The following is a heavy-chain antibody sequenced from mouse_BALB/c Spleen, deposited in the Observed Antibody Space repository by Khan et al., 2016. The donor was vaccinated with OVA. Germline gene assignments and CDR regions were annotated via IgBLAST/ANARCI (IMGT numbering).Heavy chain of an antibody. V-gene: IGHV3-2*02. CDR1: GYSITSDYA. CDR2: ISYTGGT. J-gene: IGHJ3*01. CDR3: AGWFAY. Sequence: EVQLQESGPGLVKPSQSLSLTCTVTGYSITSDYAWNWIRQFPGNKLEWMGYISYTGGTSYLPSLKSRISITRDTSKNQFFLQLNSVTTEDSATYYCAGWFAYWGQGTLVTVS.